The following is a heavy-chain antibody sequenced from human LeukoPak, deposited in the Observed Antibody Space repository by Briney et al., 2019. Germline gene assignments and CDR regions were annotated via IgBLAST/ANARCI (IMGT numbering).Heavy chain of an antibody. V-gene: IGHV4-39*07. CDR3: ARDRAPIAAAGQNWFDP. J-gene: IGHJ5*02. CDR1: GDSINSGSYH. CDR2: IYTSGST. Sequence: SETLSLTCTVSGDSINSGSYHWGWIRQPPGEGLEWIGRIYTSGSTNYNPSLKSRVTMSADTSKNQFSLKLSSVTAADTAVYYCARDRAPIAAAGQNWFDPWGQGTLVTVSS. D-gene: IGHD6-13*01.